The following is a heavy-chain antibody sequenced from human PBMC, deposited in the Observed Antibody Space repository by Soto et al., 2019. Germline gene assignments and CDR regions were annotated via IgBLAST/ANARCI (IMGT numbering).Heavy chain of an antibody. CDR3: ARAAYGSGWSHFDY. D-gene: IGHD6-19*01. CDR1: GGSISSYY. CDR2: IYYSGST. Sequence: QVQLQESGPGLVKPSETLSLTCTVSGGSISSYYWSWIRQPPGKGLEWIGYIYYSGSTNYNPSLKSRVTISGDTSKNQFSLKLSSVTAADTAVYYCARAAYGSGWSHFDYWGQGTLVTVSS. J-gene: IGHJ4*02. V-gene: IGHV4-59*01.